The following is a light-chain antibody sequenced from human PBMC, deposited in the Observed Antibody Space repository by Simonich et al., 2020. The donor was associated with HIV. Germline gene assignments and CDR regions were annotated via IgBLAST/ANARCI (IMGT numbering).Light chain of an antibody. V-gene: IGLV2-11*01. Sequence: QSALTQPASVSGSPGQSITISCTGTNSDVGGYNYVSWYQQHPGKAPKLIIDDVSQRPSVVPDRFSGSKSGNTASLTISGLQAEDEADYYCCSYAGGYTWVFGGGTKLTVL. CDR3: CSYAGGYTWV. J-gene: IGLJ3*02. CDR2: DVS. CDR1: NSDVGGYNY.